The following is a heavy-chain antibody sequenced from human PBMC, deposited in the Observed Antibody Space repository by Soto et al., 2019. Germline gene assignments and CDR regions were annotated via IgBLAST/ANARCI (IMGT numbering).Heavy chain of an antibody. CDR1: GFTFNNFG. J-gene: IGHJ4*02. V-gene: IGHV3-30*18. Sequence: QVQLVESGGGVVQPGRSLRLSCAASGFTFNNFGMHWVRQAPGKGLEWVAVISYDSRNKYYADSVKGRFTISRDDPKNTLFLQMNSLRPVDTAVYYCGKAVDITARGVPPSDYWGQGTLVTVSS. CDR3: GKAVDITARGVPPSDY. D-gene: IGHD3-10*01. CDR2: ISYDSRNK.